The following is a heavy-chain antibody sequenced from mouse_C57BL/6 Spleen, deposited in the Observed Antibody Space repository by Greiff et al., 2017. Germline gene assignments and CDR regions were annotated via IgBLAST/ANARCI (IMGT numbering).Heavy chain of an antibody. CDR3: ARDFDV. Sequence: FQLQQPGTELVKPGASLKLSCTASGYTFTSYWMHWVKQMPGQGLEWIANINPGNGGTYYNEKVKSQATMSIDKSYSPPYMQLSSLTSEDAAVYYCARDFDVWGTGTTVTVSS. V-gene: IGHV1-53*01. J-gene: IGHJ1*03. CDR1: GYTFTSYW. CDR2: INPGNGGT.